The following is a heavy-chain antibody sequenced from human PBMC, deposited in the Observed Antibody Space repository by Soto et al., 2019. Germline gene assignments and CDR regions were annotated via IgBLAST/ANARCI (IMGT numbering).Heavy chain of an antibody. J-gene: IGHJ5*02. CDR1: GNSFTSYW. Sequence: XESLKLSWKGSGNSFTSYWIGLVLQMPGKGLEWMGIIYPGDSDTRYSPSFQGQVTISADKSISTAYLQWSSLKASDTAMYYCARLLHALAAAGTGWFDPCGQRTLVTVSS. CDR2: IYPGDSDT. D-gene: IGHD6-13*01. CDR3: ARLLHALAAAGTGWFDP. V-gene: IGHV5-51*01.